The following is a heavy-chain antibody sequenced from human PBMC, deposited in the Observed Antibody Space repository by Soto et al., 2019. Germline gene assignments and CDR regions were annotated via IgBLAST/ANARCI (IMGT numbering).Heavy chain of an antibody. J-gene: IGHJ4*02. CDR3: AKGCFALTSGYAGDFAY. CDR2: ISYDGSNK. D-gene: IGHD2-2*01. Sequence: GGSLRLSCAASGFTFSSYGMHWVRQAPGKGLEWVAVISYDGSNKYYADSVKGRFTISRDNSKNTLYLQMNSLRAEDTAVYYCAKGCFALTSGYAGDFAYWARGSLVTGSA. CDR1: GFTFSSYG. V-gene: IGHV3-30*18.